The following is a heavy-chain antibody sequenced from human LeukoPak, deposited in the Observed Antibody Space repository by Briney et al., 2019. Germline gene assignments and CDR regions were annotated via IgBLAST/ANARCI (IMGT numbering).Heavy chain of an antibody. CDR1: GFTFSSYA. CDR3: ARDPQGGVVVPAAPPGPYYYYYMDV. CDR2: ISYDGSNK. V-gene: IGHV3-30-3*01. J-gene: IGHJ6*03. D-gene: IGHD2-2*01. Sequence: GGSLRLSCAASGFTFSSYAMHWVRQAPGKGLEWVAVISYDGSNKYYADSVKGRFTISRDNSKNTLYLQMNSLRAEDTAVYYCARDPQGGVVVPAAPPGPYYYYYMDVWGKGTTVTVSS.